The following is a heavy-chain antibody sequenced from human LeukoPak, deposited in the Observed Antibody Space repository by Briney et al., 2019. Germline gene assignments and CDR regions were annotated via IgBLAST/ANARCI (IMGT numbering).Heavy chain of an antibody. J-gene: IGHJ4*02. D-gene: IGHD3-16*01. CDR3: ATDDYFGDHFDY. CDR2: MKSIADGGST. Sequence: PGGSLRLSCAASGLPFERLYMSWVRQAPGKGLEWIGRMKSIADGGSTDYAAAVKGRFSISRDDSKATLFLQMNSLKIDDTAFYYCATDDYFGDHFDYWGQGVLVTVSS. CDR1: GLPFERLY. V-gene: IGHV3-15*01.